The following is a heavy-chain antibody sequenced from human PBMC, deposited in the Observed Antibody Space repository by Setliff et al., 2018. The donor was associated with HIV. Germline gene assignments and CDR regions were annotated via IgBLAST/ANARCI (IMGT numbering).Heavy chain of an antibody. Sequence: GASVKVSCKASGYTFTGYYMHWVRQAPGQGLEWMGRINPNSGGTNYAQKFQGRVTMTRDTSISTAYMELSRLRSDDTAVYYCAREYDVLTGYYISAFDIWGQGTMVTVSS. J-gene: IGHJ3*02. V-gene: IGHV1-2*06. CDR3: AREYDVLTGYYISAFDI. D-gene: IGHD3-9*01. CDR1: GYTFTGYY. CDR2: INPNSGGT.